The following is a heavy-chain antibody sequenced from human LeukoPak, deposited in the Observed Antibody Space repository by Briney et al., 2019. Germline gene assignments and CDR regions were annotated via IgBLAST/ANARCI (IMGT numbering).Heavy chain of an antibody. D-gene: IGHD4-11*01. CDR3: ARDGGYSNPYYYYYYYMDF. CDR2: IYYSGST. Sequence: SETLSLTCAVSGGSINNNHYYWGWIPQPPGKGLEWIGSIYYSGSTYYNPSLKSRVTISVDTSENHFSLKLSSVTAADTAVYYCARDGGYSNPYYYYYYYMDFWGKGTTVTVSS. J-gene: IGHJ6*03. CDR1: GGSINNNHYY. V-gene: IGHV4-39*07.